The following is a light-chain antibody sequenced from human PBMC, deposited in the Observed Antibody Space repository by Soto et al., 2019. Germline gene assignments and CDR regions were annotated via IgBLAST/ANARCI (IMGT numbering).Light chain of an antibody. CDR3: VLYMVSDIVV. CDR1: SSDVGGYNY. Sequence: QSALTQPASVSGSPGQSITISCTGTSSDVGGYNYVSWYQQHPGKAPKLMIYEVSNRPSGVSNRFSGSKSGNTASLTISGLQAEDEADYYCVLYMVSDIVVFGGGTKLTVL. J-gene: IGLJ2*01. CDR2: EVS. V-gene: IGLV2-14*01.